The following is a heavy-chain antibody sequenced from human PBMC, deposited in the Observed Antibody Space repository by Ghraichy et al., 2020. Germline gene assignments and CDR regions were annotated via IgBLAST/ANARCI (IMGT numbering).Heavy chain of an antibody. CDR2: IYYSGST. Sequence: SETLSLTCTVSGGSISSYYWSWIRQPPGKGLEWIGYIYYSGSTNYNPSLKSRVTISVDTSKNQFSLKLSSVTAADTAVYYCASFGNYYYYGINVWGQGTTVTVSS. D-gene: IGHD3-3*01. CDR1: GGSISSYY. CDR3: ASFGNYYYYGINV. V-gene: IGHV4-59*01. J-gene: IGHJ6*02.